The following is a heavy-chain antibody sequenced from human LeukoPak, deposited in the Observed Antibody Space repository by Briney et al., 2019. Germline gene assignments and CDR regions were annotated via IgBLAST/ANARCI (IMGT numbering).Heavy chain of an antibody. CDR1: GFTFSNAW. J-gene: IGHJ3*02. D-gene: IGHD3-22*01. CDR2: ISYDGSNK. Sequence: GGSLRLSCAASGFTFSNAWMSWVRQAPGKGLEWVAVISYDGSNKYYADSVKGRFTISRDNSKNTLYLQMNSLRAEDTAVYYCARDYYYDSSGRDAFDIWGQGTMVTVSS. V-gene: IGHV3-30-3*01. CDR3: ARDYYYDSSGRDAFDI.